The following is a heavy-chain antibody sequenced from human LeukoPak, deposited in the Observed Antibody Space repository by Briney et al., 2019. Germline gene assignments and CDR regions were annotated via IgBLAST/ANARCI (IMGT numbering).Heavy chain of an antibody. CDR3: ARHEFGSSSAAFDS. Sequence: SETLSLTCTVSGGSISSYYWSWIRQPAGKGLEYIGEINHGGYTTYNPSLKSRVTISLDTSKNQFSLNMISVTAADTAVYYCARHEFGSSSAAFDSWGQGTMVIVSS. D-gene: IGHD6-6*01. CDR2: INHGGYT. V-gene: IGHV4-34*01. J-gene: IGHJ3*01. CDR1: GGSISSYY.